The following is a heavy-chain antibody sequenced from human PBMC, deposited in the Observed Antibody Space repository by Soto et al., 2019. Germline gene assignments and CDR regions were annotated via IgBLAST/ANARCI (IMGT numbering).Heavy chain of an antibody. V-gene: IGHV3-30-3*01. CDR2: ISYDGSNK. Sequence: QVQLVESGGGVVQPGRSLRLSCAASGFTFSSYAMHWVRQAPGKGLEWVAVISYDGSNKYYADSVKGRFTISRDNSKNTLYLQMNSLRAEDTAVYYCARSHYVDTATYFDYWGQGTLVTFSS. J-gene: IGHJ4*02. D-gene: IGHD5-18*01. CDR3: ARSHYVDTATYFDY. CDR1: GFTFSSYA.